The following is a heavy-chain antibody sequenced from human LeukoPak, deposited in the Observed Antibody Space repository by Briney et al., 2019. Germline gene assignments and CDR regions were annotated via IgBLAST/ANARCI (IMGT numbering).Heavy chain of an antibody. CDR3: AKGGRTVAGDY. D-gene: IGHD6-19*01. V-gene: IGHV3-23*01. Sequence: TGGSLRLSCAASGFTFSSYAMAWVRQAPGEGLEWVSTISGSAGSTYYAASVKGRFTISRDNSKNTLYLQINSLRAADTAVYYCAKGGRTVAGDYWGQGTLVTVSS. CDR2: ISGSAGST. J-gene: IGHJ4*02. CDR1: GFTFSSYA.